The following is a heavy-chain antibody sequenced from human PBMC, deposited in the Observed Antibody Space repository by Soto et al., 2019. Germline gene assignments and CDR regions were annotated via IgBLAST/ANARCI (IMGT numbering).Heavy chain of an antibody. D-gene: IGHD3-3*01. V-gene: IGHV1-18*01. CDR1: GYTFTSYG. CDR2: ISAYNGNT. J-gene: IGHJ6*02. CDR3: ARRAGLHFGPSPSYYYYGMDV. Sequence: GASVKVSCKASGYTFTSYGISWVRQAPGQGLEWMGWISAYNGNTNYAQKLQGRVTMTTDTSTSTAYMELRSLRSDDTAVYYCARRAGLHFGPSPSYYYYGMDVWGQGTTVTVSS.